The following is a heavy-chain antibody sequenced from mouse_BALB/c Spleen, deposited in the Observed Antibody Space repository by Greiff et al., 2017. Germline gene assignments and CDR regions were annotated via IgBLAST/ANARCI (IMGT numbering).Heavy chain of an antibody. V-gene: IGHV1-80*01. CDR3: ARGGASTMITSYYAMDY. D-gene: IGHD2-4*01. CDR2: IYPGDGDT. CDR1: GYAFSSYW. Sequence: VQLQQSGAELVRPGSSVKISCKASGYAFSSYWMNWVKQRPGQGLEWIGQIYPGDGDTNYNGKFKGKATLTADKSSSTAYMQLSSLTSEDSAVYFCARGGASTMITSYYAMDYWGQGTSVTVSS. J-gene: IGHJ4*01.